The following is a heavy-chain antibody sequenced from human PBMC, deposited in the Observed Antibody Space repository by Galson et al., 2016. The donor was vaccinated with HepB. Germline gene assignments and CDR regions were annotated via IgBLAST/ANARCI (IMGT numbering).Heavy chain of an antibody. Sequence: SLRLSCAVSGFRFSSYAMSWVRQAPGKGLEWVSAISGSGGSTYYADSVKGRFTISRDNSKNTLYLQMSSLRAEDTAVDYCGKWWGPFDYWGQGTLVTVSS. CDR1: GFRFSSYA. CDR2: ISGSGGST. CDR3: GKWWGPFDY. J-gene: IGHJ4*02. V-gene: IGHV3-23*01. D-gene: IGHD2-21*02.